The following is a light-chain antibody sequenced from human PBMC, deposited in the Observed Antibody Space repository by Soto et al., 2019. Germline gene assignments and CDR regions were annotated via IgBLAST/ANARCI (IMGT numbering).Light chain of an antibody. J-gene: IGLJ2*01. V-gene: IGLV1-51*01. CDR2: DNN. CDR3: GTWDSSLSAVV. CDR1: SSNIGNNY. Sequence: QSVLTQPPSVSAAPGQKVTISCSGSSSNIGNNYVCWHQQLPGTAPKLLIYDNNKRPSGIPDRYSGSKYGTSATLGITGLQTGDEADYYCGTWDSSLSAVVFGGGTKLTVL.